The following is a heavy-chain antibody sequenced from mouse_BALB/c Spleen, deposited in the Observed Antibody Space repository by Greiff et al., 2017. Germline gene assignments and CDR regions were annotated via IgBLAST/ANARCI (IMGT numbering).Heavy chain of an antibody. J-gene: IGHJ3*01. CDR2: ISSGGSYT. CDR3: ASPIYDGYYVAY. V-gene: IGHV5-6*01. Sequence: EVMLVESGGDLVKPGGSLKLSCAASGFTFSSYGMSWVRQTPDKRLEWVATISSGGSYTYYPDSVKGRFTISRDNAKNTLFLQMTSLRSEDTAMYYCASPIYDGYYVAYWGQGTLVTVSA. D-gene: IGHD2-3*01. CDR1: GFTFSSYG.